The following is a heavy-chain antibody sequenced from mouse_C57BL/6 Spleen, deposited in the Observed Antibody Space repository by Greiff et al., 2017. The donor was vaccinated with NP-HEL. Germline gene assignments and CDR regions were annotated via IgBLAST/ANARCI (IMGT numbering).Heavy chain of an antibody. J-gene: IGHJ2*01. CDR1: GISITTGNYR. D-gene: IGHD1-1*01. CDR3: ARYYYGSSYDYFDY. CDR2: IYYSGTL. V-gene: IGHV3-5*01. Sequence: EVKLQESGPGLVKPSQTVFLTCTVTGISITTGNYRWSWIRQFPGNKLEWIGYIYYSGTLTYNPSLTSLTTITRYPPKNQFFLEMNYLTAEDTATYYCARYYYGSSYDYFDYWGQGTTLTGSS.